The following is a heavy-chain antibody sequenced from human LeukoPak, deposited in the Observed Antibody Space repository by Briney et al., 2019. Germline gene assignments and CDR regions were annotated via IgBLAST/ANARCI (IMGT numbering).Heavy chain of an antibody. CDR1: GGSNSSYY. CDR3: ARALRGIAVEIGAFDI. CDR2: LYYSGST. V-gene: IGHV4-59*07. Sequence: SDTLSLTCTVSGGSNSSYYWSWIRQPPGRAREWVGYLYYSGSTNYNPSLKSRVTISVDTSKNQFSLKLSSVTAANTAVYYCARALRGIAVEIGAFDIWGQGTMVTVSS. J-gene: IGHJ3*02. D-gene: IGHD6-19*01.